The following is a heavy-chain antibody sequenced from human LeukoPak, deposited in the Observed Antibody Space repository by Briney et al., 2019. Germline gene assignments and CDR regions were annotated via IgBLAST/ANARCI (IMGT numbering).Heavy chain of an antibody. J-gene: IGHJ4*02. CDR3: TTVGYYDFWSGYSRDAYFDY. CDR1: GFTFSSYS. D-gene: IGHD3-3*01. V-gene: IGHV3-15*01. Sequence: PGGSLRLSCAASGFTFSSYSMNWVRQAPGKGLEWVGRIKSKTDGGTADYAAPVKGRFTISRDDSKNTLYLQMNNLKTEDTAVYYCTTVGYYDFWSGYSRDAYFDYWGQGTLVTVSS. CDR2: IKSKTDGGTA.